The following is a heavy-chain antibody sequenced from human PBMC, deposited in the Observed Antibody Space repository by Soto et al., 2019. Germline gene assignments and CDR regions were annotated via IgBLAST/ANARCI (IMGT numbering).Heavy chain of an antibody. CDR1: GFTFSANA. CDR2: IAYDGTIK. Sequence: QEQLVESGGDVVQPGRSLTLSCAASGFTFSANAMHWVRQAPGKGLEWVAVIAYDGTIKIYRDSVKGRFTISRDDSKTTLYLQMHSLKPEDTAVYYCASDKIKGAPDSLDSWGEGTLVTVSS. J-gene: IGHJ4*02. CDR3: ASDKIKGAPDSLDS. D-gene: IGHD1-26*01. V-gene: IGHV3-30-3*01.